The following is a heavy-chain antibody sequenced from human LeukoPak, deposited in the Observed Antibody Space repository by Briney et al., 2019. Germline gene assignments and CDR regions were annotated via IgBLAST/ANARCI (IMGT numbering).Heavy chain of an antibody. Sequence: GGTLRLSCAVSGFIFRNYGMSWVRQAPGKGLEWVSSISHSGTPTYYADSVRGRFTISRDNAKNSLYLQMNTLRAEDTAVYYCARGDYYDSSGYYPLYFDIWGQGTMVTVSS. CDR2: ISHSGTPT. J-gene: IGHJ3*02. CDR1: GFIFRNYG. V-gene: IGHV3-21*01. D-gene: IGHD3-22*01. CDR3: ARGDYYDSSGYYPLYFDI.